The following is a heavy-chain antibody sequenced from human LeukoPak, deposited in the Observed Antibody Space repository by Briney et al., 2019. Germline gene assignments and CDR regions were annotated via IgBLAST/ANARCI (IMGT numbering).Heavy chain of an antibody. CDR1: GYSFTSYW. CDR2: IYPGDSDT. V-gene: IGHV5-51*01. CDR3: ARRGEQWLAIDAFDI. D-gene: IGHD6-19*01. Sequence: GESLKISCKGSGYSFTSYWIGWVRQMPGKGLEWMGIIYPGDSDTRYSPSFQGQVTISADKSISTAYLQWSSLKASDTAMYYCARRGEQWLAIDAFDIWGQGTMVTVSS. J-gene: IGHJ3*02.